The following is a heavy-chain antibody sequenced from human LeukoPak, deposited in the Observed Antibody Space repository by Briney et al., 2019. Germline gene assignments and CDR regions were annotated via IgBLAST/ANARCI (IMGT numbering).Heavy chain of an antibody. D-gene: IGHD6-13*01. J-gene: IGHJ4*02. CDR3: ARGEIGSSSY. V-gene: IGHV3-21*01. CDR1: GFAFSSYS. CDR2: ISSSSSYI. Sequence: GGSLRLSCAASGFAFSSYSMNWVRQAPGKGLEWVSSISSSSSYIYYADSVKGRFTISRDNAKNSLYLQMNSLRAEDTAVYCCARGEIGSSSYWGQGTLVTVSS.